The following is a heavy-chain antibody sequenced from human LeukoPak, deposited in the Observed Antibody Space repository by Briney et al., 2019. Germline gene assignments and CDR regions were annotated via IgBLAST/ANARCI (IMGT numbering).Heavy chain of an antibody. CDR1: AFTLSNYW. D-gene: IGHD4-23*01. CDR3: ARDRGYSTFDY. Sequence: GGSLRLSCAASAFTLSNYWMSWVRQAPGKGLEWVANIKEDGSEINYVDSVKGRFTISRDNAKNSLYLQMNSLRVDDTAVYYCARDRGYSTFDYWGQGTLVTVSS. J-gene: IGHJ4*02. CDR2: IKEDGSEI. V-gene: IGHV3-7*01.